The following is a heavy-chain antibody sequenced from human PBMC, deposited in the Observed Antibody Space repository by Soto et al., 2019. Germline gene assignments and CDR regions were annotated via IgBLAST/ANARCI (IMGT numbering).Heavy chain of an antibody. D-gene: IGHD3-22*01. Sequence: WETLSLTCTVSGGSISSSSYYWGWIRQPPGKGLEWIGNIYYSGSTFYNPSLKSRLTISVDTSKNQFSLKLSSVTAADTAVYYCMLGSGWKDFDYWGQGTLVTVSS. CDR3: MLGSGWKDFDY. J-gene: IGHJ4*02. CDR1: GGSISSSSYY. V-gene: IGHV4-39*01. CDR2: IYYSGST.